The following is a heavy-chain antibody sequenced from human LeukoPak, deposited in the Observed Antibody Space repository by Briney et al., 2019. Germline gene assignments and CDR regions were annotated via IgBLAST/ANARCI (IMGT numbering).Heavy chain of an antibody. Sequence: GGSLRLSCAASGLTFSNYGMHWVRQAPGKGREWLSYIKPSSSYIYYADSVKGRFTVSRDNANNTLYLQMNSLRAEDTAVYDCARKKMGPDYYYYMDVCGKGTTVTVSS. CDR3: ARKKMGPDYYYYMDV. D-gene: IGHD5-24*01. CDR2: IKPSSSYI. CDR1: GLTFSNYG. V-gene: IGHV3-21*01. J-gene: IGHJ6*03.